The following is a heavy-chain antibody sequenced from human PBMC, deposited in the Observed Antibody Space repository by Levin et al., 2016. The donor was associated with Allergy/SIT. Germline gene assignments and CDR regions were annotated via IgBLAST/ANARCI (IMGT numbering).Heavy chain of an antibody. Sequence: GGSLRLSCAASGFTFSSYWMSWVRQAPGKGLEWVGRTTSKAYSYTTEHAASVKGRFSISRDDSKNSLYLQMNSLKTDDTAVYYCARRYSPQGGNDYWGQGTLVTVSS. D-gene: IGHD5-18*01. CDR3: ARRYSPQGGNDY. CDR2: TTSKAYSYTT. CDR1: GFTFSSYW. V-gene: IGHV3-72*01. J-gene: IGHJ4*02.